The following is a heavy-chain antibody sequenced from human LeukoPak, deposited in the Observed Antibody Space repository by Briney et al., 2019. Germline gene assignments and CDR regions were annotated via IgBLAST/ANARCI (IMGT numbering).Heavy chain of an antibody. CDR3: VRQMIRFWFDP. CDR2: INPDGTQK. Sequence: ETLSLTCAVYGGSFSGYSWTWIRQPPGKGLEWVADINPDGTQKYSVDSLKGRFTISRDNAKNSLFLHLNSLRVDDTATYYGVRQMIRFWFDPWGQGTRVTVSS. J-gene: IGHJ5*02. CDR1: GGSFSGYS. V-gene: IGHV3-7*01. D-gene: IGHD3-16*01.